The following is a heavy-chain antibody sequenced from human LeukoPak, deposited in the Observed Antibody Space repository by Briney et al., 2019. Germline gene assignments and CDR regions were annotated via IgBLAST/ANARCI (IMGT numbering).Heavy chain of an antibody. CDR1: AYTFTSYG. J-gene: IGHJ4*02. V-gene: IGHV1-18*01. Sequence: ASVKVSCKASAYTFTSYGISWVRQAPGQGLEWMGWISAYNGNTNYTQKLQGRVTMTRDTSTSTVYMELSSLRSEDTAVYYCARDFSSGWSGADYWGQGTLVTVSS. CDR2: ISAYNGNT. D-gene: IGHD6-19*01. CDR3: ARDFSSGWSGADY.